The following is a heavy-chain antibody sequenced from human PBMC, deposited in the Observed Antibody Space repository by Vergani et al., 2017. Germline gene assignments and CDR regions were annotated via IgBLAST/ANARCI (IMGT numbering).Heavy chain of an antibody. CDR2: ISYDGTQK. Sequence: QVHLVESGGGVVQPLRSLRLSCVVSGFTSSYYGMPWVRQAPGKGLEWVAVISYDGTQKYYADSVKGRFTISRDNSKSTLYLQMNSLRTEDTAVYYCATKSCGTPGCQIGYFREWGQGTLVTVSS. J-gene: IGHJ1*01. CDR1: GFTSSYYG. V-gene: IGHV3-30*03. CDR3: ATKSCGTPGCQIGYFRE. D-gene: IGHD1-1*01.